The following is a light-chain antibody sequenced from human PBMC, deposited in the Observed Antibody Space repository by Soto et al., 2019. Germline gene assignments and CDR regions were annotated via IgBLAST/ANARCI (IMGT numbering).Light chain of an antibody. CDR2: EVS. CDR3: SSYTSSRAYV. V-gene: IGLV2-14*01. J-gene: IGLJ1*01. Sequence: ALTQPASVSGSPGQSITISCTGTSSDVGGYNYVSWYQQQSGKAPKLMIHEVSNRPSGVSNRFSGSKSGNTASLTISGLQAEDEADYYCSSYTSSRAYVFGIGTKVTVL. CDR1: SSDVGGYNY.